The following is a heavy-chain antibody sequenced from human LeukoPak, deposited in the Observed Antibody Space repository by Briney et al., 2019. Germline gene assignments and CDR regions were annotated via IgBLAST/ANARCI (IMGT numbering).Heavy chain of an antibody. Sequence: GASVKVSCKASGGTFSSYAISWVRQAPGQGLEWMGGIIPIFGTANYAQKFQGRVTITADESTSTAYMELSSLRSEDTAVYYCARRGYGDPAFDYWGQGTLVTVSS. V-gene: IGHV1-69*13. J-gene: IGHJ4*02. CDR2: IIPIFGTA. CDR1: GGTFSSYA. CDR3: ARRGYGDPAFDY. D-gene: IGHD4-17*01.